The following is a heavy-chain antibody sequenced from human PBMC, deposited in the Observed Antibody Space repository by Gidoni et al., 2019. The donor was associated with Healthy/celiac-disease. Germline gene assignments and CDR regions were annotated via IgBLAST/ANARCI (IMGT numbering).Heavy chain of an antibody. J-gene: IGHJ6*02. CDR1: GFTFSSYA. V-gene: IGHV3-23*01. CDR3: AKTWGDCSSTSCYLGGMDV. D-gene: IGHD2-2*01. CDR2: ISGSGGST. Sequence: EVQLLESGGGLVQPGGSLRLSCAASGFTFSSYAMSWVRQAPGKGLEWVAAISGSGGSTYYAGSVKGRFTISRDNSKNTLYLQMNSRRAEDTAVYYCAKTWGDCSSTSCYLGGMDVWGQGTTVTVSS.